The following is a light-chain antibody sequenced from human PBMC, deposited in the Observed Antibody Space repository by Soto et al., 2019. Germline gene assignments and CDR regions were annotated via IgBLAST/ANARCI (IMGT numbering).Light chain of an antibody. J-gene: IGLJ1*01. CDR2: EVG. Sequence: QSVLTQPASVSGSPGQSLTISCTGTSSDVGGWNYVSWYQQNPGKAPKLMIFEVGNRPSGVSDRFSGSKSGNTASLTISGLQAEDEADYYCSSYTTSNAYVFGTGTKVTVL. CDR1: SSDVGGWNY. V-gene: IGLV2-14*01. CDR3: SSYTTSNAYV.